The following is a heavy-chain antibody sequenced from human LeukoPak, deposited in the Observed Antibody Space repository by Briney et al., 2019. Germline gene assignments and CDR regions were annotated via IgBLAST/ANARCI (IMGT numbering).Heavy chain of an antibody. J-gene: IGHJ3*02. CDR1: GGSISSSSYY. CDR3: VIRGHAFDI. Sequence: PSETLSLTCTVSGGSISSSSYYWGWIRQPPGKGLEWIGSICYSGSTYYNPSLKSRVTISVDTSKNQFSLKLSSVTAADTAVYYCVIRGHAFDIWGQGTMVTVSS. V-gene: IGHV4-39*01. CDR2: ICYSGST. D-gene: IGHD3-10*01.